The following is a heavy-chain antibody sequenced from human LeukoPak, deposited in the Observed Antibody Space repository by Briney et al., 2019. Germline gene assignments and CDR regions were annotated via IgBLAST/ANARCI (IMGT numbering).Heavy chain of an antibody. CDR1: GFIFSTYG. CDR2: IRYDGSNK. J-gene: IGHJ4*02. D-gene: IGHD2-15*01. Sequence: GGSLRLSCAASGFIFSTYGMHWVRQAPGKGLGLVAFIRYDGSNKYYADSVKGRFTISRDNSKNTLYLQVNSLRAEDTAVYYCAKESCTGSSCYEPRWGQGTLVTVSS. V-gene: IGHV3-30*02. CDR3: AKESCTGSSCYEPR.